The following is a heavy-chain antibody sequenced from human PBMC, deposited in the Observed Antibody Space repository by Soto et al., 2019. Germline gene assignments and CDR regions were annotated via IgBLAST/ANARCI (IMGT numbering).Heavy chain of an antibody. CDR1: GFTFSDYY. D-gene: IGHD3-3*01. V-gene: IGHV3-11*06. CDR3: ARGLRFWPHYFDY. J-gene: IGHJ4*02. Sequence: PGGSLRLSCAASGFTFSDYYMSWIRQAPGKGLEWVSYISSSSSYTNYADSVKGRFTISRDNAKNSLYLQMNSLRAEDTAVYYCARGLRFWPHYFDYWGQGTLVTVSS. CDR2: ISSSSSYT.